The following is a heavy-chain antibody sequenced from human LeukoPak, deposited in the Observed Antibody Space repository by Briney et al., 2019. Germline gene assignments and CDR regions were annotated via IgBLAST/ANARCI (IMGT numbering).Heavy chain of an antibody. CDR2: VYYSGST. J-gene: IGHJ4*02. V-gene: IGHV4-59*01. Sequence: AETLSLTCTVSGGSISRYYWSWIRQPPGKGLEWIGYVYYSGSTTYHPSLKTRVPISVDTSKSQFSLKLRSGTAADTAVYFCARVGYSFGYGDFDYWGQGTLVTVSS. D-gene: IGHD5-18*01. CDR3: ARVGYSFGYGDFDY. CDR1: GGSISRYY.